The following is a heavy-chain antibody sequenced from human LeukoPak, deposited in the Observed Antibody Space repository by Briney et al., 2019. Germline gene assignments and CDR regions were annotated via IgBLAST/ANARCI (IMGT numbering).Heavy chain of an antibody. Sequence: GESLKISCKGSGYTFTYYWIGWVRQMPGKGREWMGIIFPDDSDTKYSPSFQCQVTISVDKSINTAYMQWSSLQASDTAMYYCGMSGDRVPLQDDVFDVWGQGTMVTVST. D-gene: IGHD1-26*01. CDR3: GMSGDRVPLQDDVFDV. CDR1: GYTFTYYW. CDR2: IFPDDSDT. J-gene: IGHJ3*01. V-gene: IGHV5-51*01.